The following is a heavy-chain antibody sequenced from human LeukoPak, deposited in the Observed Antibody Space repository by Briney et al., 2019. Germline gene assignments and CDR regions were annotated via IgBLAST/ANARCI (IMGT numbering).Heavy chain of an antibody. V-gene: IGHV1-2*02. D-gene: IGHD3-3*01. CDR3: ARDTDQRKIFFLPTSGKNWFDP. CDR1: GYTFTGYY. Sequence: ASVKVSCKASGYTFTGYYMHWVRQAPGQGLEWMGWINPNSGGTNYAQKFQGRVTMTRDTSISTAYMELSRLRPDDTAVYYCARDTDQRKIFFLPTSGKNWFDPWGQGTLVTVSS. CDR2: INPNSGGT. J-gene: IGHJ5*02.